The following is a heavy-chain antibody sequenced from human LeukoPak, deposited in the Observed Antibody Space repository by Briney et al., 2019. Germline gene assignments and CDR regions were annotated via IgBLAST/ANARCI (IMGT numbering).Heavy chain of an antibody. Sequence: GGSLRLSCAASGLTFSSYWMSWVRQAPGKGLEWVANIKQDGSEKYYVDSVKGRFTISRDNAKNSLYLQMNSLRAEDTAVYYCARDHGGYCSSTSCQPPFDYWGQGTLVTVSS. CDR3: ARDHGGYCSSTSCQPPFDY. J-gene: IGHJ4*02. D-gene: IGHD2-2*01. CDR1: GLTFSSYW. CDR2: IKQDGSEK. V-gene: IGHV3-7*01.